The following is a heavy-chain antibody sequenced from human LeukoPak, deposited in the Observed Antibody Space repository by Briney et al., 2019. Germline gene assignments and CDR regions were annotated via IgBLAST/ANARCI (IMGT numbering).Heavy chain of an antibody. CDR2: IYTSGST. V-gene: IGHV4-61*02. D-gene: IGHD6-13*01. Sequence: SQTLSLTCTVSGGSISSGSYYRSWIRQPAGKGLEWIGRIYTSGSTNYNPSLKSRVTISVDTSKNQFSLKLSSVTAADTAVYYCARDGAAGYYYGMDVWGQGTTVTVSS. J-gene: IGHJ6*02. CDR1: GGSISSGSYY. CDR3: ARDGAAGYYYGMDV.